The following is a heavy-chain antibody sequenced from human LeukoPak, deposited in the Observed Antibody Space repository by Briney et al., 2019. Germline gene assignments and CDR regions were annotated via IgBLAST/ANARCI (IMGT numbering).Heavy chain of an antibody. CDR2: IIPIFGTA. Sequence: SVKVSCKASGGTFSSYAISWVRQAPGQGLEWMGGIIPIFGTANYAQKFQGRVTMTTDISTRTAYMELRSLRSDDTAVYYCARDRVTGPIDYWGQGTLVIVSS. D-gene: IGHD3-10*01. CDR1: GGTFSSYA. CDR3: ARDRVTGPIDY. V-gene: IGHV1-69*05. J-gene: IGHJ4*02.